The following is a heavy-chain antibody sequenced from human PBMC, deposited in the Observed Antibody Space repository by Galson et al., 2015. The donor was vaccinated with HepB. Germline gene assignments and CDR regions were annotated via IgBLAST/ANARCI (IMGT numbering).Heavy chain of an antibody. CDR3: ARDSSDWWGGY. Sequence: SLRLSCAASGFTFSSYSMNWVRQAPGKGLEWVSSISGTSSFIYYTDSVEGRFTISRDNAKNSLYLQMNSLRAEDTAVYYCARDSSDWWGGYWGRGTLVTVSS. V-gene: IGHV3-21*01. CDR1: GFTFSSYS. CDR2: ISGTSSFI. J-gene: IGHJ4*02. D-gene: IGHD6-19*01.